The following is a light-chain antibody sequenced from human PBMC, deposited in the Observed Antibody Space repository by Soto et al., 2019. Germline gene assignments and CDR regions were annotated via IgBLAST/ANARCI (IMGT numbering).Light chain of an antibody. CDR3: LQDIYYSWT. V-gene: IGKV1-6*01. CDR1: QSISSY. Sequence: RSTQSPTSLSASVGDRVTITCRASQSISSYLNWYQQKPGKPPKVLIYGASNLQSGVTPRFSGSGSGTDFTLAISSLQPEDSATYYCLQDIYYSWTCGLGT. J-gene: IGKJ1*01. CDR2: GAS.